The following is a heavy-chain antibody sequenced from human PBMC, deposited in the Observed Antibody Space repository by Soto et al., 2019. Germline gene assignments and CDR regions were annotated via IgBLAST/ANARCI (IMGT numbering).Heavy chain of an antibody. J-gene: IGHJ6*02. CDR3: ARDIVVVPAAMAHHRYYGMDV. CDR1: GYTFTSYG. CDR2: ISAYSGNT. D-gene: IGHD2-2*01. Sequence: GASVKVSCKASGYTFTSYGISWVRQAPGQGLEWMGWISAYSGNTNYAQNLQGRVTMTTDTSTSTAYMELRSLRSDDTAVYYCARDIVVVPAAMAHHRYYGMDVWGQGTTVTVSS. V-gene: IGHV1-18*01.